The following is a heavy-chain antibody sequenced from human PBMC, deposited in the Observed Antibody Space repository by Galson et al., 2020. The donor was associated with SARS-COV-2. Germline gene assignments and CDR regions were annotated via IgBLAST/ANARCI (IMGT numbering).Heavy chain of an antibody. Sequence: KSSETLSLTCTVSGGSITSSSYYWGWIRQPPGQGLEWIGSIFYTGYSYYNPSIQSRVTISVHTSKNQFSLKLSSVTAADTAFYYGASWNGSVAGTAFDYGGQGTLVTVSS. D-gene: IGHD6-19*01. CDR1: GGSITSSSYY. CDR2: IFYTGYS. J-gene: IGHJ4*02. V-gene: IGHV4-39*07. CDR3: ASWNGSVAGTAFDY.